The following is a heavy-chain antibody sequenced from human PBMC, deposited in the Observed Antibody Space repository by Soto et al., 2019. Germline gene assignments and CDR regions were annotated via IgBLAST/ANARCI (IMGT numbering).Heavy chain of an antibody. V-gene: IGHV3-9*01. CDR2: ISWNSGSI. CDR1: GFTFDDYA. Sequence: EVQLVESGGGLVQPGRSLRLSCAASGFTFDDYAMHWVRQAPGKGLEWVSGISWNSGSIGYADTVKGRFTISRDNAKNTLYLQMNSLRAEDQALYYCAIHRGRVVSSYCDYWGQGTLVTVSS. J-gene: IGHJ4*02. CDR3: AIHRGRVVSSYCDY. D-gene: IGHD2-15*01.